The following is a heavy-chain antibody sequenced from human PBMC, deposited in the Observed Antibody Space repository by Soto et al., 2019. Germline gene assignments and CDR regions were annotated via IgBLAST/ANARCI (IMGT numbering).Heavy chain of an antibody. CDR1: GFTFSSYW. CDR2: VKEDGSEK. J-gene: IGHJ6*02. Sequence: EVQVVESGGGLVQPGGSLRLSCAASGFTFSSYWMTWVRQAPGKGLEWVANVKEDGSEKNYVDSVKGRFTISRDNAKNSLYLQINTLRAEDTAVYYCARLSSNSFRYFHHYFGLDVWGQGTTVTVSS. V-gene: IGHV3-7*05. CDR3: ARLSSNSFRYFHHYFGLDV. D-gene: IGHD3-9*01.